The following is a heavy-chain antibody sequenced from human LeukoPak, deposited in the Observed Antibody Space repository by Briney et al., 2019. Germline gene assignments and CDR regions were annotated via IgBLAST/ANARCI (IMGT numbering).Heavy chain of an antibody. CDR2: IYYSGNT. CDR1: GGSISSYY. Sequence: SETLSLTRTVSGGSISSYYWSWIRQPPGKGLEWIGYIYYSGNTNYNPSLKGRVTISLDTSKKQFSLRVSSVTAADTAVYYCARAGLTATHFDYWGQGTLVTVSS. J-gene: IGHJ4*02. V-gene: IGHV4-59*01. D-gene: IGHD1-7*01. CDR3: ARAGLTATHFDY.